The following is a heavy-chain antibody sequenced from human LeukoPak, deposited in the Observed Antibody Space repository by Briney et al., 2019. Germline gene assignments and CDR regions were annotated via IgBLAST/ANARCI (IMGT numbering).Heavy chain of an antibody. CDR2: IRGPGGST. D-gene: IGHD6-19*01. CDR1: GFTFTNYA. Sequence: GGSLRLSCAASGFTFTNYAMSWVRQAPGKGLEWVSSIRGPGGSTYYADSVKGRFTISRDNAKNSLYLQMNSLRAEDTAVYYCARELRIAVAGIRDYFDYWGQGTLVTVSS. J-gene: IGHJ4*02. V-gene: IGHV3-23*01. CDR3: ARELRIAVAGIRDYFDY.